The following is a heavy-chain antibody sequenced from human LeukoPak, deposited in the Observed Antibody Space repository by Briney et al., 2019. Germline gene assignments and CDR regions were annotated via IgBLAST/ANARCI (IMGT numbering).Heavy chain of an antibody. V-gene: IGHV3-74*01. CDR2: IRVDESST. CDR1: GFTFSSYN. CDR3: VRDRGDCRNYYFGMDV. J-gene: IGHJ6*02. Sequence: GGSLRLSCAASGFTFSSYNMNWVRQAPGKGLVWVSRIRVDESSTNYADSVKGRFTISRDNAKNTLYLQMNSLRAEDTAVYYCVRDRGDCRNYYFGMDVWGQGTTVIVSS. D-gene: IGHD2-2*01.